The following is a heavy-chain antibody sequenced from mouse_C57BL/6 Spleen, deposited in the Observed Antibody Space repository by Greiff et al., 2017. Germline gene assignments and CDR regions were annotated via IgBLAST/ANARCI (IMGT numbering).Heavy chain of an antibody. CDR2: INPNNGGT. Sequence: VQLQQSGPELVKPGASVKIPCKASGYTFTDYNMHWVKQSHGKSLEWIGDINPNNGGTIYNQKFKGKATLTVDKSSSTAYMQLRSLTSEDTAVYYCARRGYDGYYEGDYWGQGTSVTVSS. D-gene: IGHD2-3*01. V-gene: IGHV1-18*01. CDR3: ARRGYDGYYEGDY. J-gene: IGHJ4*01. CDR1: GYTFTDYN.